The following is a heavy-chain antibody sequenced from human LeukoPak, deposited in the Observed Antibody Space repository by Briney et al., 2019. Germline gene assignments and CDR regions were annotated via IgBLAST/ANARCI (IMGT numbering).Heavy chain of an antibody. CDR1: GGSISSSSYY. D-gene: IGHD2-15*01. V-gene: IGHV4-39*01. Sequence: SETLSLTCTVSGGSISSSSYYWGWIRQPPGKGLEWIGSIYYSGSTYYNPSLKSRVTISVDTSKNQFSLKLSSVTAADTAVYYCARQEYVVVAAMLTPPGDYFDHWGQGTLVTVSS. CDR3: ARQEYVVVAAMLTPPGDYFDH. J-gene: IGHJ4*02. CDR2: IYYSGST.